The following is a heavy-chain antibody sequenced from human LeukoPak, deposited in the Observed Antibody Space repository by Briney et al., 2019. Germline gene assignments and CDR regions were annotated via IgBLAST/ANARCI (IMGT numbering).Heavy chain of an antibody. CDR2: NNWNGGST. CDR3: ARDRGRITMIVVVPGLDV. J-gene: IGHJ6*04. D-gene: IGHD3-22*01. CDR1: GFTFDDYG. V-gene: IGHV3-20*04. Sequence: GRSLRLSCAASGFTFDDYGMSWVRQAPGKGLEWVSGNNWNGGSTAYADSVKGRFTISRDNAKNSLYLQMNSLRAEDTALYYCARDRGRITMIVVVPGLDVWGKGTTVTVSS.